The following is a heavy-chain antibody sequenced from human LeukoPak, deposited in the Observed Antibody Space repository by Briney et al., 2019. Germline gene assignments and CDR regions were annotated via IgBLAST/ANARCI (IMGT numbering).Heavy chain of an antibody. Sequence: PETLSLTCTVSGGSISGYYWSWIRQPPGKGLECIGYIHFSGTTTYNPSLTSRVTISVDTSKNQFSLKMNSVTAADTAVYYCARHTSVTYAHFDSWGQGTLVTVSS. D-gene: IGHD2-2*01. J-gene: IGHJ4*02. V-gene: IGHV4-59*08. CDR1: GGSISGYY. CDR2: IHFSGTT. CDR3: ARHTSVTYAHFDS.